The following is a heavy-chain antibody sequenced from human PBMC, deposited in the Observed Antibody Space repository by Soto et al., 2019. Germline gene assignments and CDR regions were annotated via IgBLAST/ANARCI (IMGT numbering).Heavy chain of an antibody. V-gene: IGHV4-34*01. CDR3: SRGSPAIFGVVISFWFDP. Sequence: PSGTLSLTFAVYGSSFSGHYWDLIRQPPGKGLEGIGEINYSGRTNYNPSLKSRVTISVATSKNQFSLKLSSVTAADTAVYYCSRGSPAIFGVVISFWFDPWGQGTLVTV. CDR1: GSSFSGHY. J-gene: IGHJ5*02. CDR2: INYSGRT. D-gene: IGHD3-3*01.